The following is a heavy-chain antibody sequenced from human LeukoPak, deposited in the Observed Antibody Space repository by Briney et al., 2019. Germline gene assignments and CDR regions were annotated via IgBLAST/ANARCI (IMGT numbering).Heavy chain of an antibody. D-gene: IGHD5/OR15-5a*01. Sequence: GGALKLSCAASGFTFSSYSMNWVRQAPGKGLEWVSSISSSSSYIYYADSVKGRFTIYRDNSKTTLYLQMNSLRAEDTAVYYCARARGGLRGAFGPWGQGTLVTVSS. CDR3: ARARGGLRGAFGP. CDR2: ISSSSSYI. J-gene: IGHJ5*02. CDR1: GFTFSSYS. V-gene: IGHV3-21*04.